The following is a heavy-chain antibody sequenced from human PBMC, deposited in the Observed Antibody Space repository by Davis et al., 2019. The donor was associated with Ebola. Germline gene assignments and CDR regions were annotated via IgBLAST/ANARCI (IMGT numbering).Heavy chain of an antibody. CDR3: ARRIVGDSRGAVDV. V-gene: IGHV3-48*02. CDR2: IGGSSDHI. J-gene: IGHJ6*02. D-gene: IGHD1-26*01. Sequence: PGGSLRLSCAASGFTFSSYGMYWFRQAPGKGLEWLSYIGGSSDHINYADSVKGRFTISRDNAKDSLSLHMNGLRDDDTAVYYCARRIVGDSRGAVDVWGQGTTVTVSS. CDR1: GFTFSSYG.